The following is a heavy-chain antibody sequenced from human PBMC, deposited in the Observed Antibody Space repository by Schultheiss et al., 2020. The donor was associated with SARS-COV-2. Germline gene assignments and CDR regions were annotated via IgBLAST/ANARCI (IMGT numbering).Heavy chain of an antibody. CDR2: INHSGST. CDR3: ARDGILPAAMPDYYYGVDV. V-gene: IGHV4-34*01. D-gene: IGHD2-2*01. J-gene: IGHJ6*04. CDR1: GGSFSGYY. Sequence: SETLSLTCAVNGGSFSGYYWSWIRQPPGKGLEWIGEINHSGSTYYNPSLKSRVTISVDTSKNQFSLKLSSVTAADTAVYYCARDGILPAAMPDYYYGVDVWGKGTTVTVSS.